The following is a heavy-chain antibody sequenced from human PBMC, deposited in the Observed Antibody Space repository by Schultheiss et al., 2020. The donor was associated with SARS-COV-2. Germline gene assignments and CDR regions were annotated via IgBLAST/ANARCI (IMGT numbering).Heavy chain of an antibody. V-gene: IGHV4-61*01. CDR2: IDYSGRI. CDR3: ARRRDWNDVFDY. D-gene: IGHD1-1*01. Sequence: GSLRLSCTVSADSSASVSSGSRYWSWVRQPPGKGLEWIGYIDYSGRIFYNPSLKSRVTISVDTSKNQFSLKLSSVTAADTAVYYCARRRDWNDVFDYWGQGTLVTVSS. CDR1: ADSSASVSSGSRY. J-gene: IGHJ4*02.